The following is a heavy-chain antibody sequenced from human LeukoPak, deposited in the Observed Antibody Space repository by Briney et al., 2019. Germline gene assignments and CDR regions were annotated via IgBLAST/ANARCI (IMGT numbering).Heavy chain of an antibody. Sequence: GGSLRLSCAASGFTFSSFDMHWVRQPTEQGLEWVSTIGTARDTYYPGSVEGRFTHSRDNAKNSLYLQMNSLRAEDTAVYYCANWNDYYGMDVWGQGTTVTVSS. D-gene: IGHD1-1*01. CDR1: GFTFSSFD. J-gene: IGHJ6*02. CDR3: ANWNDYYGMDV. V-gene: IGHV3-13*01. CDR2: IGTARDT.